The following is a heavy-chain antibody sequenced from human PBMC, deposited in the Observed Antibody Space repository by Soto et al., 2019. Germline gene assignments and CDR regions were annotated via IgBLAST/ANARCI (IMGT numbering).Heavy chain of an antibody. Sequence: QVQLQESGPGLLRPLQTLSLTCNVSGGSISSGDYSWTWIRQPPGKGLEWVGYIYNSGTTFYNPSLKSRVTISLHKSENQFSLNLTSATAADTAIYYCARRTLSLDSWGRGTLVTVSS. J-gene: IGHJ4*02. D-gene: IGHD1-7*01. CDR1: GGSISSGDYS. CDR2: IYNSGTT. V-gene: IGHV4-30-2*01. CDR3: ARRTLSLDS.